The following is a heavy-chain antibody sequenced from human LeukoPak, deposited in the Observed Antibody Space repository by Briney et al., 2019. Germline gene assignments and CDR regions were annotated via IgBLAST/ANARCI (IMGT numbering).Heavy chain of an antibody. V-gene: IGHV4-59*01. J-gene: IGHJ5*02. CDR3: ARGGFLDPFDP. CDR1: GGSISTYY. Sequence: PSETLSLTCTVSGGSISTYYWSWIRQPPGKGLEWIGYIYYSGSTKYNPSLKSRVTISVDPSKNQFSLKLRSVTAADTAAYYCARGGFLDPFDPWGRGTLVTVS. CDR2: IYYSGST. D-gene: IGHD1-1*01.